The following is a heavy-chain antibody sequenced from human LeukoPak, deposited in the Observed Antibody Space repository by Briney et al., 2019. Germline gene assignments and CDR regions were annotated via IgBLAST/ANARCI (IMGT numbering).Heavy chain of an antibody. D-gene: IGHD4-17*01. CDR1: GGSISNYY. J-gene: IGHJ4*02. CDR2: IYYSGST. Sequence: SETLSLTCTVSGGSISNYYWSWIRQPPRKGLEWIGYIYYSGSTNYNPSLKSRVTISVDTSKNQFSLKLNSVTAADTAVYYCARAPNYDDPIDYWGQGTLVTVSS. CDR3: ARAPNYDDPIDY. V-gene: IGHV4-59*01.